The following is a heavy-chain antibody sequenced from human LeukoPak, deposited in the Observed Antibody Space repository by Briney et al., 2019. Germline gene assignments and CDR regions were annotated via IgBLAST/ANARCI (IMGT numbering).Heavy chain of an antibody. CDR2: ISSSSYI. CDR3: ARDLYSSSKTLNWFDP. V-gene: IGHV3-21*01. J-gene: IGHJ5*02. D-gene: IGHD6-13*01. Sequence: GGSLRLSCAASGFTFSSYSMNWVRQAPGKGLEWVSSISSSSYIYYADSVKGRFTISRDNAKNSLYLQMNSPRAEDTAVYYCARDLYSSSKTLNWFDPWGQGTLVTVSS. CDR1: GFTFSSYS.